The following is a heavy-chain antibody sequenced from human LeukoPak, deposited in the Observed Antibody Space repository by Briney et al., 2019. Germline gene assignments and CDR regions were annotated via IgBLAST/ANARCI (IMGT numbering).Heavy chain of an antibody. Sequence: PGGSLRLSCTASGFTFGDYAMSWVRQAPGKGLEWVGFIRSNTFGGTGEYAASVEGRFTISRDDSKSIAYLQMNSLKTEDTAVYYCSRDQYKYNYGSGSSGLFDYWGQGTLVTVSS. CDR1: GFTFGDYA. J-gene: IGHJ4*02. CDR2: IRSNTFGGTG. CDR3: SRDQYKYNYGSGSSGLFDY. V-gene: IGHV3-49*04. D-gene: IGHD3-10*01.